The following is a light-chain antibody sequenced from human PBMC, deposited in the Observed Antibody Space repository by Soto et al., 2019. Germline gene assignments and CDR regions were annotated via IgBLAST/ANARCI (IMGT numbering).Light chain of an antibody. V-gene: IGKV4-1*01. J-gene: IGKJ1*01. CDR3: QQYYTTPRT. CDR2: WAS. CDR1: QSVLYSSNNKNY. Sequence: DIVMTQSPDSLAVSLGERATINCKSSQSVLYSSNNKNYLAWYQQKPGQPPNVLIYWASTRESGVPDRFSGSGSGTDFTLTISSLQAEDVAVYYCQQYYTTPRTFGQGTKVEIK.